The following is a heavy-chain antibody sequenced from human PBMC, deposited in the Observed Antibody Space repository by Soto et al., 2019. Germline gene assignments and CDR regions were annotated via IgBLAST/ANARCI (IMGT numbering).Heavy chain of an antibody. D-gene: IGHD3-16*01. V-gene: IGHV3-64*01. Sequence: HPGGSLRLSCAASGFTFSSHAMHWVRQAPGKGLEYVSGISLNGGSTYYANSVKGRFTISRDYSKSTLYLQMGSLRAEDMAVYYCVKSDYVSRDVFHIWGQGTMVTVSS. CDR3: VKSDYVSRDVFHI. J-gene: IGHJ3*02. CDR1: GFTFSSHA. CDR2: ISLNGGST.